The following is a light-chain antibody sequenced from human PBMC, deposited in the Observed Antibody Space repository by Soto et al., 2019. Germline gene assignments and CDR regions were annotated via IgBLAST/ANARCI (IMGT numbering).Light chain of an antibody. CDR2: AAS. CDR3: QQSYSTPWT. CDR1: QSISSY. Sequence: DTQMTQSPSSLSASVGDRVTITCRASQSISSYLNWYQQNPGKAPKLLIYAASSLQSGVPSRFSGSGSGTEFTLTISSLQPEDFAAYYCQQSYSTPWTFGRGTKVDIK. J-gene: IGKJ1*01. V-gene: IGKV1-39*01.